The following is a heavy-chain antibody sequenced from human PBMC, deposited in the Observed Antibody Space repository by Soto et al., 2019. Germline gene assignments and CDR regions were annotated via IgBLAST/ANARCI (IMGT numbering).Heavy chain of an antibody. V-gene: IGHV3-30*18. CDR3: AKDVTGVDSNYLDY. D-gene: IGHD4-4*01. CDR1: GFTFSSYG. Sequence: PVGSRRLSCAASGFTFSSYGMHWVRQAPGKGLEWVAVISYDGSNKYYADSVKGRFTISRDNSKNTLYLQMNSLRAEDTAVYYCAKDVTGVDSNYLDYWGQGTLVTVSS. CDR2: ISYDGSNK. J-gene: IGHJ4*02.